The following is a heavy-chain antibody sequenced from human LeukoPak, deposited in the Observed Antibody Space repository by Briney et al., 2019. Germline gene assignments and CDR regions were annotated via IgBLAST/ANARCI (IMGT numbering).Heavy chain of an antibody. V-gene: IGHV4-34*01. J-gene: IGHJ6*02. D-gene: IGHD6-13*01. CDR3: ARGPASSWYGTNYYGMDV. CDR1: GGSFSGYY. Sequence: PSETLSLTCAVYGGSFSGYYWSWIRQPPGKGLEWIGGINHSGSTNYNPSLKSRVTISVDTSKNQFSLKLSSVTAADTAVYYCARGPASSWYGTNYYGMDVWGQGTTVTVSS. CDR2: INHSGST.